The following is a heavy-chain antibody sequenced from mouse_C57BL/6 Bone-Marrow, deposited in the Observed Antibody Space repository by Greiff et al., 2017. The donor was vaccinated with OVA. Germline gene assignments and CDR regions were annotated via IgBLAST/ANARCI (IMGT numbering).Heavy chain of an antibody. CDR2: IFPGSGST. D-gene: IGHD2-4*01. Sequence: QVQLKQSGPELVKPGASVKLSCKASGYTFTDYYINWVKQRPGQGLEWIGWIFPGSGSTYYNEKFKGKATFTVDKSSSTAYMLLSSLTTTDSAVFCCARSGNDSSPCYFDVWGKGTTLTVSS. CDR3: ARSGNDSSPCYFDV. V-gene: IGHV1-75*01. J-gene: IGHJ2*01. CDR1: GYTFTDYY.